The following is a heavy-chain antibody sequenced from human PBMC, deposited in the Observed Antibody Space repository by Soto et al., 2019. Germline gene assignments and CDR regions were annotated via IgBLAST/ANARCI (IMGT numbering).Heavy chain of an antibody. Sequence: ETLSLTCAVSGGSINTYHWSWVRQPPGKGLEWIGNIHHSGSTNYNPSLNSRVTISIDTSKNKLSLWLNSVTAADTAVYYCARVVDCIYGICSFLFDSWCQGILVTVSS. D-gene: IGHD3-10*02. J-gene: IGHJ5*01. CDR1: GGSINTYH. CDR3: ARVVDCIYGICSFLFDS. V-gene: IGHV4-59*01. CDR2: IHHSGST.